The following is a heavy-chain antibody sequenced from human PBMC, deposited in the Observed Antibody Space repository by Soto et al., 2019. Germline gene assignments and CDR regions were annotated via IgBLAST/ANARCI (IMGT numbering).Heavy chain of an antibody. V-gene: IGHV1-18*01. CDR2: ISAYNGNT. D-gene: IGHD3-9*01. Sequence: GASVKVSCKASGYTFTRYGISWGRQAPGQGLEWMGWISAYNGNTNYAQKLQGRVTMTTDTSTSTAYMELRSLRSDDTAVYYCARDFRTGYYLRVDYWGQGTLVTVSS. CDR1: GYTFTRYG. CDR3: ARDFRTGYYLRVDY. J-gene: IGHJ4*02.